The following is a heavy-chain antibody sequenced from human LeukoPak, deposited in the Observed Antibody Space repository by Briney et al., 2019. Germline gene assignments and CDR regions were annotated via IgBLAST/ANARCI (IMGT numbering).Heavy chain of an antibody. CDR2: INHNGNVK. D-gene: IGHD3-16*01. V-gene: IGHV3-7*03. Sequence: GGSLRISCAASGFTFSSYWMNWARQAPGKGLEWVASINHNGNVKYYVDSVKGRFTISRDNAKNSLYLQMSNLRAEDTAVYFCARGGGLDVWGQGATVTVSS. J-gene: IGHJ6*02. CDR3: ARGGGLDV. CDR1: GFTFSSYW.